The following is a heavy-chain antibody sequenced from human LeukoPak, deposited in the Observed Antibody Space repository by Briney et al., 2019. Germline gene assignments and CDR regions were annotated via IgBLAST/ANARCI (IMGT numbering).Heavy chain of an antibody. V-gene: IGHV1-2*02. CDR2: INPNSGGT. J-gene: IGHJ2*01. Sequence: ASVKVSCKTSGYTFTGYYMHWVRQAPGQGLEWMGWINPNSGGTNYAQKFQGRVTMTRDTPISTAYMELTRLRSDDTAGYYCARYSSGWYFDLWGRGTLVTVSS. D-gene: IGHD6-19*01. CDR1: GYTFTGYY. CDR3: ARYSSGWYFDL.